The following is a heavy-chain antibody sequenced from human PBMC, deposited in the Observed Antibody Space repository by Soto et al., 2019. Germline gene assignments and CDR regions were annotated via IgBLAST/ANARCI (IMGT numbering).Heavy chain of an antibody. J-gene: IGHJ2*01. D-gene: IGHD2-21*02. CDR2: IIPILGIA. V-gene: IGHV1-69*02. Sequence: QVQLVQSGAEVKKPGSSVKVSCKASGGTFSSYTISWVRQAPGQGLEWMGRIIPILGIANYAQKFQGRVTITADKSPSTAYMELSSLRSEDTAVYYCARVEGAYCGGDCYSHWYFDLWGRGTLVTVSS. CDR1: GGTFSSYT. CDR3: ARVEGAYCGGDCYSHWYFDL.